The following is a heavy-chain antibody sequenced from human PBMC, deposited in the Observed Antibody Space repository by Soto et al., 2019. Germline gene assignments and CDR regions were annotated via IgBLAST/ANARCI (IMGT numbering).Heavy chain of an antibody. CDR3: ARENDFWSGYADYYYYYMDV. CDR1: GYTFTSYD. V-gene: IGHV1-8*01. CDR2: MNPNSGNA. D-gene: IGHD3-3*01. Sequence: ASVKVSCKAAGYTFTSYDINLVRQATGQGLEWMGWMNPNSGNAGYAQKFQGRVTMTRNTSISTAYMELSSLRSEDTAVYYCARENDFWSGYADYYYYYMDVWGKGSTVTVSS. J-gene: IGHJ6*03.